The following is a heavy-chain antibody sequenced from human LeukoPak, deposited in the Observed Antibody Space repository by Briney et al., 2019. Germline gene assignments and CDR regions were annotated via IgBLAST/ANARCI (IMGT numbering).Heavy chain of an antibody. V-gene: IGHV4-34*01. D-gene: IGHD1-7*01. Sequence: PSETLSLTCAVYGGSFSGYYWSWFRQPPGKGLEWIGEINHSGSTNYNPSLKSRVTISVDTSKNQFSLKLSSVTAADTAVYYCARDNWNYGSSMDVWGQGTTVTVSS. CDR1: GGSFSGYY. CDR2: INHSGST. J-gene: IGHJ6*02. CDR3: ARDNWNYGSSMDV.